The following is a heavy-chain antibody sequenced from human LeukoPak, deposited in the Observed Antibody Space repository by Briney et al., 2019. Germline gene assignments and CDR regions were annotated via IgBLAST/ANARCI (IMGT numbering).Heavy chain of an antibody. CDR1: GGSIGSYY. V-gene: IGHV4-4*07. CDR3: ARSAHGGNAGVFDY. J-gene: IGHJ4*02. Sequence: PETLSLTCTVSGGSIGSYYWSWIRQPAGKGLEWIGHIYTSGSTNNNPSLKSPVTMSVDTSKNQFSLKLNSVTAADTAVYYCARSAHGGNAGVFDYWGQGTLVTASS. CDR2: IYTSGST. D-gene: IGHD4-23*01.